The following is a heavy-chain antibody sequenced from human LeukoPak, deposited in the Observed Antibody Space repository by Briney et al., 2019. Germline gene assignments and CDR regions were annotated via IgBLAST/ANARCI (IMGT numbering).Heavy chain of an antibody. CDR1: GFTFSSYS. J-gene: IGHJ4*02. Sequence: PGGSLGLSCAASGFTFSSYSMNWVRQAPGKGLEWVSSISSSSSYIYYADSVKGRFTISRDNAKNSLYLQMNSLRAEDTAVYYCARDVDYGDYGADYWGQGTLVTVSS. D-gene: IGHD4-17*01. V-gene: IGHV3-21*01. CDR2: ISSSSSYI. CDR3: ARDVDYGDYGADY.